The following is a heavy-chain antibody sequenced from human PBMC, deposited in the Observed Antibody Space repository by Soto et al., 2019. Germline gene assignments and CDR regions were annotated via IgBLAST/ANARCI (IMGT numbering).Heavy chain of an antibody. J-gene: IGHJ6*02. D-gene: IGHD1-1*01. Sequence: QVQLVESGGGVVQPGRSLRLSCAASGFNFNNYGMHWVRQAPGKGLEWVAVIWNDGNGYYYANSVKGRFTISRDNSKNTLFLEISGPRAEDTAVYFCAGRPISPPPRGTASARGRMDVWGQGTTVTVSS. CDR1: GFNFNNYG. CDR2: IWNDGNGY. CDR3: AGRPISPPPRGTASARGRMDV. V-gene: IGHV3-33*01.